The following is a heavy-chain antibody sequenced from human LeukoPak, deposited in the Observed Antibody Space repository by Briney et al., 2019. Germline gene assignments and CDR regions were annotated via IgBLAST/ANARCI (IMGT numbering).Heavy chain of an antibody. CDR1: GFTVSSNY. D-gene: IGHD1-26*01. Sequence: GGSLRLSCAASGFTVSSNYMSWVRQAPGKGLEWGSVIYSGGSTYYADSVKGRFTISRDNSKNTLYLQMNSLRAEDTAVYYCARDLFRSPYYYGMDVWGQGTTVTVSS. CDR2: IYSGGST. V-gene: IGHV3-66*01. J-gene: IGHJ6*02. CDR3: ARDLFRSPYYYGMDV.